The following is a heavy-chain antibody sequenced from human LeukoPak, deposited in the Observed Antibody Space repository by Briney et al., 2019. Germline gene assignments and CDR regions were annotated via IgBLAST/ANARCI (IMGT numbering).Heavy chain of an antibody. V-gene: IGHV3-30*02. J-gene: IGHJ6*03. D-gene: IGHD3-16*01. Sequence: GGSLRLSCAASGFTFSSYGMHWVRQAPGKGLEWVAFIRYDGSNKKYADSVKGRFTVSRDSSKNTLYLQMNSLRAEDTAVYYCAKGSKAVLIMRDHYMDVWGKGTTVTISS. CDR1: GFTFSSYG. CDR3: AKGSKAVLIMRDHYMDV. CDR2: IRYDGSNK.